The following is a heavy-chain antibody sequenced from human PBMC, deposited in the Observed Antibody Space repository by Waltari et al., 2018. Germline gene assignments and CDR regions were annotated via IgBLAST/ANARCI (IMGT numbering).Heavy chain of an antibody. CDR1: GYSFTSYW. V-gene: IGHV5-51*03. J-gene: IGHJ4*02. CDR2: IYPGVSDT. Sequence: EVQLVQSGAEVKKPGESLKISCKGSGYSFTSYWIGWVRQMTGKGLEWMGIIYPGVSDTRYSPSFQGQVTISAAKSISTAYLQWSSLKASDTAMYYCARMGDTAMVTVHFDYWGQGTLVTVSS. CDR3: ARMGDTAMVTVHFDY. D-gene: IGHD5-18*01.